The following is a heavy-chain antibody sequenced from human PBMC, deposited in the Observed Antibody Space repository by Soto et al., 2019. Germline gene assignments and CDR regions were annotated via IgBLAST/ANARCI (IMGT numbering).Heavy chain of an antibody. D-gene: IGHD4-17*01. Sequence: QVQLVESGGGVVQPGRSLRLSCAASGFTFSSYAMHWVRQAPGKGLEWVAVISYDGSNKYYADSVKGRFTISRDNSKNTLYLQMNSLRAEDTAVYYCARAGLTTEYYFDYWGQGTLVTVSS. CDR3: ARAGLTTEYYFDY. J-gene: IGHJ4*02. V-gene: IGHV3-30-3*01. CDR2: ISYDGSNK. CDR1: GFTFSSYA.